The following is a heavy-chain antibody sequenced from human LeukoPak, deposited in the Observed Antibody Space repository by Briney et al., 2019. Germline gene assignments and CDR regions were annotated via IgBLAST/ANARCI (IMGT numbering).Heavy chain of an antibody. CDR1: GGSFSGYY. CDR2: INHSGST. D-gene: IGHD1-26*01. CDR3: ARHTDYSGSYYLSWFDP. V-gene: IGHV4-34*01. Sequence: PSETLSLTCAVYGGSFSGYYWSWIRQPPGKGLEWIGEINHSGSTNYNPSLKSRVTISVDTSKNQFSLKLSSVTAADTAVYYCARHTDYSGSYYLSWFDPWGQGTLVTVSS. J-gene: IGHJ5*02.